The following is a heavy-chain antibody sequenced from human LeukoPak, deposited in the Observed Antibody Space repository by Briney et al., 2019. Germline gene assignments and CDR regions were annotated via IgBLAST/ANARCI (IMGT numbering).Heavy chain of an antibody. V-gene: IGHV1-8*02. J-gene: IGHJ4*02. Sequence: GSSVKVSCKASGGTFSSYAISWVRQAPGQGLEWMGWMNPNSGNTGYARKFQGRVTMTRNTSISTAYMELSSLRSEDTAVYYCAIWGSLHYFDYWGQGTLVTVSS. D-gene: IGHD7-27*01. CDR1: GGTFSSYA. CDR2: MNPNSGNT. CDR3: AIWGSLHYFDY.